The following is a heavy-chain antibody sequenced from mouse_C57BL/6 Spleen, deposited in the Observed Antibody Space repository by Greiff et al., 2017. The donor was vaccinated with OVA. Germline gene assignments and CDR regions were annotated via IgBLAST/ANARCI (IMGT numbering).Heavy chain of an antibody. J-gene: IGHJ3*01. CDR1: GYTFTSYW. CDR3: ARSVYDCYPWFAY. V-gene: IGHV1-53*01. D-gene: IGHD2-3*01. CDR2: INPSNGGT. Sequence: VQLQQPGTELVKPGASVKLSCKASGYTFTSYWMHWVKQRPGQGLEWIGNINPSNGGTNYNEKFKSKATLTVDKSSSTAYMQLSSLTSEDSAVYYCARSVYDCYPWFAYWGQGTLVTVSA.